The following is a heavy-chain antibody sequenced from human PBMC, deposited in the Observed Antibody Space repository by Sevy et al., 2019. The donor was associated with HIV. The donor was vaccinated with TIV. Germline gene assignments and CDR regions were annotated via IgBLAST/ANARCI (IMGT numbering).Heavy chain of an antibody. J-gene: IGHJ4*02. CDR1: GFTFSSYW. Sequence: GGSLRRSFAASGFTFSSYWMSWVRKAPGKGLEWVANIKQDGSEKYYVDSVKGRFTISRDNAKNSLYLQMNSLRAEDTAVYYCARVGATSFDYWGQGTLVTVSS. D-gene: IGHD1-26*01. CDR2: IKQDGSEK. V-gene: IGHV3-7*01. CDR3: ARVGATSFDY.